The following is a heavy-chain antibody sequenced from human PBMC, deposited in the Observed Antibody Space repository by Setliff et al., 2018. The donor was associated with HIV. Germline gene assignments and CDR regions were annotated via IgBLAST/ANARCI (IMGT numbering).Heavy chain of an antibody. D-gene: IGHD5-12*01. Sequence: SVKVSCKASGYTFTSYGISWVRQAPGQGLEWMGGIIPIYGTANSARKFQGRVTITADESTSTAYMELSTLRSEDTAVYFCARDGGYSGHQWFGDAFDIWGQGTMVTVSS. J-gene: IGHJ3*02. CDR2: IIPIYGTA. CDR1: GYTFTSYG. V-gene: IGHV1-69*13. CDR3: ARDGGYSGHQWFGDAFDI.